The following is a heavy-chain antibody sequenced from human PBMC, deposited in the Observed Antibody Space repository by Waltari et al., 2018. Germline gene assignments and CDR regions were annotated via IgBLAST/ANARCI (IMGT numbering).Heavy chain of an antibody. V-gene: IGHV1-69*08. CDR3: ASAETGTPTPFYGYFDL. CDR2: VNPNLGTA. D-gene: IGHD3-10*01. CDR1: GGTFSSYA. Sequence: QVQLVQSGAEVKKPGSSVKVSCKASGGTFSSYAISWVRQAPGQGLEWMGRVNPNLGTANNAQKFQGMVTRTADKSTRTAYMERSSLSFEDTAGYYGASAETGTPTPFYGYFDLWGRGTLVTVSA. J-gene: IGHJ2*01.